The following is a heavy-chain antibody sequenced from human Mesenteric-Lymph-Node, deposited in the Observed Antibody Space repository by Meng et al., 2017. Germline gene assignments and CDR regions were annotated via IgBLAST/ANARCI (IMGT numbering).Heavy chain of an antibody. V-gene: IGHV3-11*01. D-gene: IGHD3-22*01. CDR2: ISSTSGSTT. J-gene: IGHJ4*02. CDR1: GFTFRDYS. CDR3: ASRRQYSDSSGYYVDDY. Sequence: GESLKISCGASGFTFRDYSMSWIRQAPGRGLEWIAYISSTSGSTTYYADSIEGRFTISRDNGKNSVSLQMNSLRAEDTAVYYCASRRQYSDSSGYYVDDYWGQGTQVTVSS.